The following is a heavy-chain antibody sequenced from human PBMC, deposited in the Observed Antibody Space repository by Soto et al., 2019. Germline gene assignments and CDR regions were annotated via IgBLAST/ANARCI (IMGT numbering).Heavy chain of an antibody. CDR1: GFTFSDYY. V-gene: IGHV3-11*01. Sequence: QVQLVESGGALVKPGGSLRLSCAASGFTFSDYYMSWIRQAPGKGLEWVSYIDSRGPTISYADSVKGRFTISRDDAKNSLYLQMNSLRAEDTAVYYCARQAARNYFDFWGQGTLVTVSS. D-gene: IGHD6-6*01. CDR2: IDSRGPTI. CDR3: ARQAARNYFDF. J-gene: IGHJ4*02.